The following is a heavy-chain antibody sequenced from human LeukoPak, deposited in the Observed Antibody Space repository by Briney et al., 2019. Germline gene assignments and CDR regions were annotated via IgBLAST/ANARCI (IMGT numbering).Heavy chain of an antibody. Sequence: GGSLRFSCAASGFTFSSYAMSWVRQAPGNGLEWVSAISGSGGSTYYADSVKGRFTISRDNSKNTLYLQMNSLRAEDTAVYYCAKDRIDYYDSSAPWGQGTTVTVSS. V-gene: IGHV3-23*01. J-gene: IGHJ6*02. CDR2: ISGSGGST. D-gene: IGHD3-22*01. CDR3: AKDRIDYYDSSAP. CDR1: GFTFSSYA.